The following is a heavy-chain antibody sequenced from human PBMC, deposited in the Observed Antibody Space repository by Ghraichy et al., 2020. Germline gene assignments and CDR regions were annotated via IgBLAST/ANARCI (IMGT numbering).Heavy chain of an antibody. Sequence: GGSLRLSCAASGFTFSSYAMSWVRQAPGKGLEWVSAISGSGGSTYYADSVKGRFTISRDNSKNTLYLQMNSLRAEDTAVYYCAKDTNYYGSGSFQTQFDYWGQGTLVTVSS. D-gene: IGHD3-10*01. CDR1: GFTFSSYA. CDR3: AKDTNYYGSGSFQTQFDY. V-gene: IGHV3-23*01. CDR2: ISGSGGST. J-gene: IGHJ4*02.